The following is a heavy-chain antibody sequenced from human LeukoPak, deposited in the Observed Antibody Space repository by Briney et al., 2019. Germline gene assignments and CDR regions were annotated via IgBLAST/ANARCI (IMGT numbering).Heavy chain of an antibody. Sequence: PGGSLRLSCAASGFTFSSYAMSWVRQAPGKGLEWVSAISGSGGSTYYADSVKGRFTISRDNSKNTLYLQMNSLRAEDTAVYYCAKDLSYYYDSSDYFYWGQGTLVTVSS. V-gene: IGHV3-23*01. CDR1: GFTFSSYA. D-gene: IGHD3-22*01. J-gene: IGHJ4*02. CDR3: AKDLSYYYDSSDYFY. CDR2: ISGSGGST.